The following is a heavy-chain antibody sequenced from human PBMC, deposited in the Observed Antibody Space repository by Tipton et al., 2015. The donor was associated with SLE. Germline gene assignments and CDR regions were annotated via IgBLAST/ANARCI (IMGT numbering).Heavy chain of an antibody. CDR2: SHASGST. CDR3: ARGSSNLDY. D-gene: IGHD2-2*01. J-gene: IGHJ4*02. CDR1: GDSITSSSYY. Sequence: TLSLTCTVSGDSITSSSYYWGWIRQPPGKGLEWLGRSHASGSTTYNPSLRGRVTISVDTSTNTFSLRLTSMTAADTAVYYCARGSSNLDYWGQGTLVTVSS. V-gene: IGHV4-39*02.